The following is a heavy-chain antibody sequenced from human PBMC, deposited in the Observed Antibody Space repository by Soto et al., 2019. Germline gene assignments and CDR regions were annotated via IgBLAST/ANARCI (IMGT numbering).Heavy chain of an antibody. J-gene: IGHJ4*02. D-gene: IGHD3-22*01. CDR3: ARDGRYDSSGYPPDY. CDR1: GYTFTSHY. CDR2: INPSGGST. V-gene: IGHV1-46*01. Sequence: ASVKVSCKASGYTFTSHYVHWVRQAPGQRPEWMGMINPSGGSTSYPQKFQGRVTMTRDTSTATVYMELRSLTSGDTAVYYCARDGRYDSSGYPPDYWGQGTRVTVSS.